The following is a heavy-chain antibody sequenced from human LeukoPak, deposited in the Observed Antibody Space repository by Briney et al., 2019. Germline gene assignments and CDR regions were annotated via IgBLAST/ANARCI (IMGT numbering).Heavy chain of an antibody. D-gene: IGHD2-15*01. V-gene: IGHV4-59*01. J-gene: IGHJ3*02. CDR1: GGSITNFY. CDR3: ARSPGGGFDI. CDR2: IYYSGTT. Sequence: SETLSLTCTVSGGSITNFYGGCIRQSPGKGPELIGYIYYSGTTNYSPSLKSRVSISVDTSKKQFSLKLSSVTAADTAVYYCARSPGGGFDIWGQGTMVTVSS.